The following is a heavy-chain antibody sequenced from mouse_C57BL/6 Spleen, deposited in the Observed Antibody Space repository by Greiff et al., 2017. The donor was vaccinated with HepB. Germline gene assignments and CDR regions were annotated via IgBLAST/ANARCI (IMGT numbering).Heavy chain of an antibody. D-gene: IGHD1-1*01. Sequence: VQLQQSGTVLARPGASVKMSCKTSGYTFTSYWMHWVKQRPGQGLEWIGAIYPGNSDTSYNQKFKGKAKLTAVTSASTAYMELSSLTNEDSAVYYCTIREAYYGTYAMDYWGQGTSVTVSS. J-gene: IGHJ4*01. CDR1: GYTFTSYW. CDR2: IYPGNSDT. V-gene: IGHV1-5*01. CDR3: TIREAYYGTYAMDY.